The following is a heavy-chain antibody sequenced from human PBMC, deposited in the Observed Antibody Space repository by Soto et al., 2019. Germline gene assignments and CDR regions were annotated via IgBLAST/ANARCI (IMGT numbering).Heavy chain of an antibody. CDR3: ARGVGAYYFDY. CDR1: GGTFSTYA. V-gene: IGHV1-69*01. Sequence: QVQLVQSGAEVKKPGSSVKVSCKASGGTFSTYAITWVRQAPGQGLEWLGGIIPIFGTTDYARKFQGRVTITAAEVTSTLFIELSSLTSEDTAVYYCARGVGAYYFDYWGQGTLVTVYS. CDR2: IIPIFGTT. D-gene: IGHD1-26*01. J-gene: IGHJ4*02.